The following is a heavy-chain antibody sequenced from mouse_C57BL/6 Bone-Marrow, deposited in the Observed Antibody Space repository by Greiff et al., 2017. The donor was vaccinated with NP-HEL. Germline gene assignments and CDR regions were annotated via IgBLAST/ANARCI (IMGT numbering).Heavy chain of an antibody. V-gene: IGHV2-6-1*01. CDR2: IWSDGST. Sequence: VKLMESGPGLVAPSQSLSITCTVSGFSLTSYGVHWVRQPPGKGLEWLVVIWSDGSTTYNSALKSRLSISKDNSKSQVFLKMNSLQTDDTAMYYCARQNDYDEGGYAMDYWGQGTSVTVSS. D-gene: IGHD2-4*01. J-gene: IGHJ4*01. CDR3: ARQNDYDEGGYAMDY. CDR1: GFSLTSYG.